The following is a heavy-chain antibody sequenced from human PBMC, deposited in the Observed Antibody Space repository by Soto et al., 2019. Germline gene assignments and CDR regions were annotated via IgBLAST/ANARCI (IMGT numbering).Heavy chain of an antibody. Sequence: PGGSLRLSCVGSGFTFNYAIMWVRRAPGKGQEWVSGITGGGSTEYIASVKGRFTISRDNSKNTVYLQMNSLRAEDTAMYYCAKDAVYNDGLWLVSDWGRGTLVTVSS. CDR1: GFTFNYA. D-gene: IGHD2-21*01. CDR3: AKDAVYNDGLWLVSD. CDR2: ITGGGST. V-gene: IGHV3-23*01. J-gene: IGHJ4*02.